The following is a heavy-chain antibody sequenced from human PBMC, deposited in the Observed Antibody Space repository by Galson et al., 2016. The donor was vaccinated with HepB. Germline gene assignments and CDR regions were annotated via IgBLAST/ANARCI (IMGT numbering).Heavy chain of an antibody. CDR3: ARHAPHYYDGTLAAFDI. CDR2: IYYSGST. V-gene: IGHV4-39*01. J-gene: IGHJ3*02. Sequence: SETLSLTCTVSGGSISSSSYYWGWIRQPPGKGLEWIGSIYYSGSTYYNPSLKSRVTISVDTSKNQFSLKLNSVTAADTAVYYCARHAPHYYDGTLAAFDIWGQGTMVTVSS. CDR1: GGSISSSSYY. D-gene: IGHD3-22*01.